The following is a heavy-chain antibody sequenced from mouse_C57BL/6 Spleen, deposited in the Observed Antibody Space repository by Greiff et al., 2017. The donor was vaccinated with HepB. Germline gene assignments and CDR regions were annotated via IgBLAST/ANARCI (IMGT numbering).Heavy chain of an antibody. J-gene: IGHJ2*01. D-gene: IGHD2-3*01. CDR1: GYTFTNYW. Sequence: QVQLQQSGAELVRPGTSVKMSCKASGYTFTNYWIGWAKQRPGHGLEWIGDIYPGGGYTNYNEKFKGKATLTADKSSSTAYMQFSSLTSEDSAIYYCARYDGYSPDYWGQGTTLTVSS. CDR2: IYPGGGYT. V-gene: IGHV1-63*01. CDR3: ARYDGYSPDY.